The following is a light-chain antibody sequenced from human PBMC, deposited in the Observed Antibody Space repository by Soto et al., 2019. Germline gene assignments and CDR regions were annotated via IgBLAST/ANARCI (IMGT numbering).Light chain of an antibody. CDR3: QQYNNWPPRVT. V-gene: IGKV3D-15*01. CDR1: QSVSSN. CDR2: GAS. J-gene: IGKJ4*01. Sequence: EIVMTQSPATLSVSPGERATLSCRVSQSVSSNLAWYQQKPGQAPRLLIYGASIRATGIPARFSGSGSGTEFTLTISSLQSEDFAVYYCQQYNNWPPRVTFGGGTKVEIK.